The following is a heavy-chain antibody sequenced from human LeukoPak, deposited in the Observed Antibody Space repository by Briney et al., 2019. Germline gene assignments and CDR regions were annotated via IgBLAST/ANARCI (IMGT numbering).Heavy chain of an antibody. CDR3: AKAINWSYPLSDY. CDR1: GFTFSSYA. D-gene: IGHD1-7*01. V-gene: IGHV3-23*01. CDR2: ISGSGGST. J-gene: IGHJ4*02. Sequence: GGSLRLSCAASGFTFSSYATSWVRQAPGKGLGWVSAISGSGGSTYYADSVKGRFTISRDNSKNTLYLQMNSLRAEHTAVYYCAKAINWSYPLSDYWGQGTLVTVSS.